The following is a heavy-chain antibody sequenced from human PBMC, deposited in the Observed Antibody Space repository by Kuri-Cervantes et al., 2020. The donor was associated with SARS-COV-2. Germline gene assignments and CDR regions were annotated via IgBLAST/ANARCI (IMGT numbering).Heavy chain of an antibody. CDR1: GGSFSGYY. Sequence: SETLSLTCAVYGGSFSGYYWSWIRQPPGKGLEWIGEINHSGSTNYNPSLKSRVTISVDTSNNQFSLKLSSVTAADATLYYCVRRNVGAINDYSSFYMDLWGKGTTVTVSS. CDR2: INHSGST. CDR3: VRRNVGAINDYSSFYMDL. V-gene: IGHV4-34*01. D-gene: IGHD1-26*01. J-gene: IGHJ6*03.